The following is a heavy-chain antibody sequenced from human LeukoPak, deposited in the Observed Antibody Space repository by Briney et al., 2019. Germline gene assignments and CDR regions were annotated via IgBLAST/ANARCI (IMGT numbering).Heavy chain of an antibody. CDR2: ISYDGSNK. Sequence: GGSLRLSCAASGFTFSSYGMHWVRQAPGKGLEWVAVISYDGSNKYYADSVKGRFTISRDNSKNTLYLQMNSLRAEDTAVYYCAKSLVRSYYYYGMDAWGQGTTVTVSS. D-gene: IGHD6-6*01. CDR3: AKSLVRSYYYYGMDA. CDR1: GFTFSSYG. J-gene: IGHJ6*02. V-gene: IGHV3-30*18.